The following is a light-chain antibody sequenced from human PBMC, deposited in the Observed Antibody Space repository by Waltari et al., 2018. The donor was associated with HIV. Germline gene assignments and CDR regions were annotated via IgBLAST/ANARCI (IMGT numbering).Light chain of an antibody. Sequence: QSVLTQPPSVSGAPGQRVTIPCTGSSSNIGAGYNVHWYQQRPGTAPKLLIYGNSNRPSGFPDRFSGSKSGTSASLAITGLQAEDEADYYCQSYDRSLSGWVFGGGTKLTVL. J-gene: IGLJ3*02. CDR3: QSYDRSLSGWV. CDR2: GNS. V-gene: IGLV1-40*01. CDR1: SSNIGAGYN.